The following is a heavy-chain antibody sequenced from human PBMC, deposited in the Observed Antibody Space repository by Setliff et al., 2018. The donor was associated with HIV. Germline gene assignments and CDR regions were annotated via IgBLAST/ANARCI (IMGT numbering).Heavy chain of an antibody. J-gene: IGHJ4*02. CDR2: IYFSGST. CDR1: GGSISDDY. D-gene: IGHD3-3*01. V-gene: IGHV4-59*08. Sequence: SQTLSLTCTVSGGSISDDYWSWIRQLPGKGLEWIGYIYFSGSTNYKPSLKSRVTMSLDTSKSQFSLKLTSVTAADTAVYYCARQMTIPGVAVTPVDYWGQGTLVTSPQ. CDR3: ARQMTIPGVAVTPVDY.